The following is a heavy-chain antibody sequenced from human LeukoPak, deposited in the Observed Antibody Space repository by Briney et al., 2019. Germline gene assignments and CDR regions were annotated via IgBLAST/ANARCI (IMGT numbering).Heavy chain of an antibody. CDR1: GFTFSSYW. Sequence: PGGSLRLSCAASGFTFSSYWMHWVRQAPGKGLVWVSRINSEGTSTSYADSVKGRFTISRDNAKNTLYLQMNSLRAEDTAVYYCARGGYSYGLYYFDYWGQGTLVTVSS. J-gene: IGHJ4*02. CDR3: ARGGYSYGLYYFDY. V-gene: IGHV3-74*01. D-gene: IGHD5-18*01. CDR2: INSEGTST.